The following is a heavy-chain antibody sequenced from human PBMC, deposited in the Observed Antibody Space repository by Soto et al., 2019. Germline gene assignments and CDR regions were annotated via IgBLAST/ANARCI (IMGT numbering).Heavy chain of an antibody. D-gene: IGHD6-13*01. CDR3: AREWSIAAAGPTGGAFDI. V-gene: IGHV3-7*01. CDR2: IKQDGSEK. Sequence: EVQLVESGGGLVQPGGSLRLSCAASGFTFSSYWMRWVRQAPGKGLEWVANIKQDGSEKYYVDSVKGRFTISRDNAQNSLYLQMNSLGAEDTAVYYCAREWSIAAAGPTGGAFDIWGQGTMVTVSS. J-gene: IGHJ3*02. CDR1: GFTFSSYW.